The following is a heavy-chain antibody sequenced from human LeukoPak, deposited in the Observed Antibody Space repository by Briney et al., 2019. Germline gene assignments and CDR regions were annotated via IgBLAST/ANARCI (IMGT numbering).Heavy chain of an antibody. D-gene: IGHD2-8*02. CDR2: IYYSGST. Sequence: PSXTLSLTCTVSGGSISSGDYYWSWIRQPQGKGLEWIVYIYYSGSTYYNPSLKSRVTISVDTSKNQFSLKLSSVTAADTAVYYCARDILLEAYMDVWGKGTTVTVSS. CDR1: GGSISSGDYY. CDR3: ARDILLEAYMDV. J-gene: IGHJ6*03. V-gene: IGHV4-30-4*08.